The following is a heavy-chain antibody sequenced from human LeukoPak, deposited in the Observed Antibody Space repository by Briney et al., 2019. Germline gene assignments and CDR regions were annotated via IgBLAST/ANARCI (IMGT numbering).Heavy chain of an antibody. CDR3: ATIGYYYYGSGSYSRYYFDY. Sequence: ASVTVSCKVSGYTLTELSMHWVRQAPGKGLEWMGGFDPEDGETIYAQKFQGRVTMTEDTSTDTAYMELSSLRSEDTAVYYCATIGYYYYGSGSYSRYYFDYWGQGTLVTVSS. J-gene: IGHJ4*02. CDR1: GYTLTELS. D-gene: IGHD3-10*01. CDR2: FDPEDGET. V-gene: IGHV1-24*01.